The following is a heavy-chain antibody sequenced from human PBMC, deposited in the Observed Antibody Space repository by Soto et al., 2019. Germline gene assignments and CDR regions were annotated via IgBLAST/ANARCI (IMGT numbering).Heavy chain of an antibody. Sequence: SETLSLTCTVSGGSISSYYWSWIRQPPGKGLEWIGYIYYSGSTNYNPSLKSRVTISVDTSKNQFSLKLSSVTAADTAVYYCAREIVAAALKHWFDPWGQGTLGTVSS. CDR2: IYYSGST. V-gene: IGHV4-59*01. CDR3: AREIVAAALKHWFDP. J-gene: IGHJ5*02. D-gene: IGHD6-13*01. CDR1: GGSISSYY.